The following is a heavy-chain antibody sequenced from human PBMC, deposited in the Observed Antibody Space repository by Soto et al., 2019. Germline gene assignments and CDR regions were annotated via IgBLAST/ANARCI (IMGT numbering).Heavy chain of an antibody. J-gene: IGHJ4*02. Sequence: QITLKESGPTLVKPTQTLTLTCTFSGFSLNTVGVGVGWIRQPPGKALEWLAIIYWDDDNHYSPSLKSRLTITKDTSKNQVVLTVTNLDPEDTATYYCAHLLVGGDFDSSGYPFDYWGQGTLVTVSS. V-gene: IGHV2-5*02. CDR3: AHLLVGGDFDSSGYPFDY. CDR2: IYWDDDN. CDR1: GFSLNTVGVG. D-gene: IGHD3-22*01.